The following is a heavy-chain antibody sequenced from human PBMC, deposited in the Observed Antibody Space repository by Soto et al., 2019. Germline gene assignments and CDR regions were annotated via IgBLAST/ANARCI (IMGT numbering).Heavy chain of an antibody. D-gene: IGHD4-17*01. CDR3: ARDPTTLLAFDI. Sequence: EVQLVESGGGLVQPGGSLRLSCAASGFTVSSHYMSWVRQAPGKGLEWVSVIYSGGSTYYADSVKGRFTISRDNSKNTLYLQMNSLRAEDTAVYYCARDPTTLLAFDIWGQGTMVTVSS. CDR2: IYSGGST. J-gene: IGHJ3*02. CDR1: GFTVSSHY. V-gene: IGHV3-66*01.